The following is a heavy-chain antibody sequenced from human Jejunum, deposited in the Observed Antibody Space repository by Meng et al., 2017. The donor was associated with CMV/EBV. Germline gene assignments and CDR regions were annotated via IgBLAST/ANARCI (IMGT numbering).Heavy chain of an antibody. V-gene: IGHV4-59*01. CDR2: IYYSGYT. J-gene: IGHJ6*02. Sequence: GASMRSYYWTWIRQPPGKGLGWIGCIYYSGYTNYNPSVKSRVTISVDMSKNQFSLRLTSVTAADTAVYYCAKFSATGAYYLGMDVWGQGTTVTVSS. CDR1: GASMRSYY. D-gene: IGHD7-27*01. CDR3: AKFSATGAYYLGMDV.